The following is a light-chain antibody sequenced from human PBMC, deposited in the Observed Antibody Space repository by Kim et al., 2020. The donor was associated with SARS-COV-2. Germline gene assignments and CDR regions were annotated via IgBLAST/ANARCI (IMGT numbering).Light chain of an antibody. CDR3: QVWDGSSYHWV. V-gene: IGLV3-21*04. J-gene: IGLJ3*02. CDR2: NAS. Sequence: SYELTQPPSVSVAPGKTATITCGGNNIGSKSVHWYQQKPGQAPVVVIYNASDRPSGIPERFSGSNSGNTATLSISRVEAGDEADYYCQVWDGSSYHWVFG. CDR1: NIGSKS.